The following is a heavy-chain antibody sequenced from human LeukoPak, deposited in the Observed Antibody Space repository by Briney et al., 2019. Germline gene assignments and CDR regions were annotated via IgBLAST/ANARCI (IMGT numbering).Heavy chain of an antibody. CDR1: GYTFTGYY. Sequence: ASVKVSCKASGYTFTGYYMHWVRQAPGQGLEWMGIINPSGGSTNYAQKFQGRVTMTRDMSTSTVYMQLSSLRSEDTAVYYCAREAVTISALVRTQTTKRPHRFDPWGQGTLVTVSS. CDR2: INPSGGST. V-gene: IGHV1-46*01. D-gene: IGHD3-10*01. CDR3: AREAVTISALVRTQTTKRPHRFDP. J-gene: IGHJ5*02.